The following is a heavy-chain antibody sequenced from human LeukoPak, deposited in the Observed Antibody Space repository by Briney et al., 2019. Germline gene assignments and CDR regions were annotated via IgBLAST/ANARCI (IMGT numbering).Heavy chain of an antibody. J-gene: IGHJ4*02. D-gene: IGHD6-13*01. CDR3: AGTAGVGDCFDY. Sequence: GESLKISCKASGYSFTSFWIGWVRQMPGKGLEWMGIIFPDDSDTRYSPSFQGQVTISADKSITTAYLQWSSLKASDTAMYYCAGTAGVGDCFDYWGQGTLVTVSS. CDR2: IFPDDSDT. CDR1: GYSFTSFW. V-gene: IGHV5-51*01.